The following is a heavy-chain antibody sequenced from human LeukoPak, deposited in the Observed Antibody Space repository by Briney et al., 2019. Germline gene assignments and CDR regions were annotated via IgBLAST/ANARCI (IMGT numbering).Heavy chain of an antibody. CDR2: ITYDGYYK. D-gene: IGHD3-10*01. J-gene: IGHJ4*02. Sequence: PGGSLRLSCAASGFTFSKYAMSWVRQAPGKGLEWVALITYDGYYKYYSDSVKGRFTISSDTSKNTLYLQMNSLRAEDTAVYYCARDLSPVVRASPMGYWGQGTLVTVSS. CDR3: ARDLSPVVRASPMGY. CDR1: GFTFSKYA. V-gene: IGHV3-30*03.